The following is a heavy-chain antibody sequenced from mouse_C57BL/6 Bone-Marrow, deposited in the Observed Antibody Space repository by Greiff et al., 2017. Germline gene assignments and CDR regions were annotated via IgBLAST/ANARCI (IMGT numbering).Heavy chain of an antibody. CDR1: GYAFTNNL. CDR2: VNPGSGGT. CDR3: TRIYPWFAY. J-gene: IGHJ3*01. V-gene: IGHV1-54*01. Sequence: VQLQQSGAELVRPGTSVKVSCKASGYAFTNNLIEWVKQRPGKGLEWIGVVNPGSGGTNYNEKFKGKATLTADKSSRTAYMQLSSLTSEDSAVYFCTRIYPWFAYWGQGTLVTVSA. D-gene: IGHD2-3*01.